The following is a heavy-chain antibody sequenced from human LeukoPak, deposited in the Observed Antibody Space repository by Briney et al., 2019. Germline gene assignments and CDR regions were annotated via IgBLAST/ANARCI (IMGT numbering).Heavy chain of an antibody. Sequence: SETLSLTCTVSGGSISGYYWSWIRQPPGKGLEWIGYIYYSGSANYNPSLKSRVTISVDTSKNQFSLKLSSVTAADTAVYYCARTLSSAYENYDFWSGYYFDYYYGMDVWGQGTTVTVSS. CDR3: ARTLSSAYENYDFWSGYYFDYYYGMDV. CDR2: IYYSGSA. J-gene: IGHJ6*02. D-gene: IGHD3-3*01. V-gene: IGHV4-59*01. CDR1: GGSISGYY.